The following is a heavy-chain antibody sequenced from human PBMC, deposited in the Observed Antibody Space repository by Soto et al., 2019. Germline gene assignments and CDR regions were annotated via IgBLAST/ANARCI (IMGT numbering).Heavy chain of an antibody. CDR3: AKTPSYCSSTSCVRNQLYYYYYGMDV. D-gene: IGHD2-2*01. CDR1: GLSFSTYA. J-gene: IGHJ6*02. V-gene: IGHV3-23*01. CDR2: ISGSGGST. Sequence: DVQLFESGGGLVQPGGSLRLSCAASGLSFSTYAMSWVRQAPGKGLEWVSAISGSGGSTYYADSVKGRFTISRDNSKNTLYLQMNSLRAEDTAVYYCAKTPSYCSSTSCVRNQLYYYYYGMDVWGQGTTVTVSS.